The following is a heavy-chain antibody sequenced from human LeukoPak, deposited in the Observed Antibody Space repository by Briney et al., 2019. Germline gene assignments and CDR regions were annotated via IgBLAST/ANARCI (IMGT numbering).Heavy chain of an antibody. D-gene: IGHD3-22*01. CDR1: GFTFSSYW. Sequence: PGGSLRLSCAASGFTFSSYWMSWVRQAPGKGLEWVANIKQDGSEKYYVDSVKGRFTISRDNAKNSLYLQMNSLRAEDTAVYYCASLRDGGGYYYFDYGGRGPRAPVP. CDR3: ASLRDGGGYYYFDY. J-gene: IGHJ4*02. CDR2: IKQDGSEK. V-gene: IGHV3-7*01.